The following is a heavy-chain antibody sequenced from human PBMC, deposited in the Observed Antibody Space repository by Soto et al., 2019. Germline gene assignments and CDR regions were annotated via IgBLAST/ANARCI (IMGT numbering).Heavy chain of an antibody. CDR2: ISSNSAYI. V-gene: IGHV3-21*01. Sequence: GGSLRLSCAASGFTFRSFTMNWVRQAPGKGLEWVSTISSNSAYIYYTDALRGRFTISRDNAKNSLHLQMNSLRAEDTTVYYCTRDASRDSSARGWFDPWGPGTLVTVSS. J-gene: IGHJ5*02. D-gene: IGHD6-13*01. CDR1: GFTFRSFT. CDR3: TRDASRDSSARGWFDP.